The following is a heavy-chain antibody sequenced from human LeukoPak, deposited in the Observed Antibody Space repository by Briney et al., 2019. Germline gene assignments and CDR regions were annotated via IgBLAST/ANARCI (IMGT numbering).Heavy chain of an antibody. CDR1: GFTFSSYS. J-gene: IGHJ4*02. D-gene: IGHD5-18*01. CDR3: ARKGRVDTAMRY. CDR2: ISSSSSYI. Sequence: GGSLRLSCAASGFTFSSYSMNWVRQAPGKGLEWVSSISSSSSYIYYADSVKGRFTISRDNAKNSLYLQMNSLRAEDTAVYYCARKGRVDTAMRYWGQGTLVTVSS. V-gene: IGHV3-21*01.